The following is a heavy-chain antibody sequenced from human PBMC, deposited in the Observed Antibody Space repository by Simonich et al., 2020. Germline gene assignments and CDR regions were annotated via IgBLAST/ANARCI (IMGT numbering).Heavy chain of an antibody. CDR3: TTGWYGGNSGAFDI. CDR1: RFTFGTAW. Sequence: EVQLVESGGGLVKPGGSLRLSCDDSRFTFGTAWMSWVRQAQGKGLEWVGRIKSKTDWWTTDYAAPVKGRFTISRDDSKNTLYLQMNSLKTEDTAVYYCTTGWYGGNSGAFDIWGQGTMVTVSS. D-gene: IGHD2-21*02. CDR2: IKSKTDWWTT. J-gene: IGHJ3*02. V-gene: IGHV3-15*01.